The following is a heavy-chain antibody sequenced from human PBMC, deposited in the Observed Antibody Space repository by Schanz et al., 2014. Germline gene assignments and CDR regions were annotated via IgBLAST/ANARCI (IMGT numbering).Heavy chain of an antibody. J-gene: IGHJ4*02. V-gene: IGHV1-18*01. CDR1: GYTFTTYA. D-gene: IGHD3-3*01. CDR2: INTGSGDT. Sequence: QVQLVQSGAEVKKPGASVRVSCKASGYTFTTYAMSWVRQAPGQGLEWVGWINTGSGDTKYSQNFRGRVTITRDTSASTAYMALTDLRSDDTAVYYCARDRRFFDRDDLYYFDSWGQGTLVTVSS. CDR3: ARDRRFFDRDDLYYFDS.